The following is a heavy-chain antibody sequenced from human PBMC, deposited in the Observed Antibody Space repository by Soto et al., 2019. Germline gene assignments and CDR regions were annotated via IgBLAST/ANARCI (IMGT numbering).Heavy chain of an antibody. CDR1: GFTFGNYA. CDR2: VSGNGAVT. V-gene: IGHV3-23*01. Sequence: EVQLLDSGGGLAQPGGSLRLSCAASGFTFGNYARNWVRQAPGKGLEWVSTVSGNGAVTYYADSVKGRFTISRDNSRSTLYLKMNNLRAEDTAIYFCAKVPARLKTFDYWGQGTLVTVSS. CDR3: AKVPARLKTFDY. J-gene: IGHJ4*02. D-gene: IGHD2-2*01.